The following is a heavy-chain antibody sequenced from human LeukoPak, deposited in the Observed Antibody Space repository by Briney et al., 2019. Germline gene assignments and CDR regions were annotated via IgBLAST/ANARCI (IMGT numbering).Heavy chain of an antibody. CDR1: GFTLNIHW. J-gene: IGHJ5*02. CDR2: VNSDGSYT. Sequence: GGSLRLSCAASGFTLNIHWMHWVRQAPGKGLVWVSRVNSDGSYTTYADSAKGRFTISRDNAKNMLYLQMTSLRAEDTAVYYCVGEVYYGSGSKLDPWGQGTLVTVSS. CDR3: VGEVYYGSGSKLDP. D-gene: IGHD3-10*01. V-gene: IGHV3-74*01.